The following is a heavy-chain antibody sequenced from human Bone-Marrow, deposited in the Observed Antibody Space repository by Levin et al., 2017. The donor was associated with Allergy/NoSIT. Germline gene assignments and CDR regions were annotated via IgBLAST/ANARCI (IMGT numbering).Heavy chain of an antibody. Sequence: GESLKISCTTSGFSLSAYGMHWVRQAPGKGPEWLTLMSYDGGKTYYADSVKGRFTISRDVSKNTLYLQMDSLKSEDTAVYYCAKDYRRGAWYFDLWGRGTLVTVSS. CDR3: AKDYRRGAWYFDL. V-gene: IGHV3-30*18. CDR2: MSYDGGKT. D-gene: IGHD3-10*01. CDR1: GFSLSAYG. J-gene: IGHJ2*01.